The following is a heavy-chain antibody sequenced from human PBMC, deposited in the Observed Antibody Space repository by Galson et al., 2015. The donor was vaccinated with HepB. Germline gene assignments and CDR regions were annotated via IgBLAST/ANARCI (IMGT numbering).Heavy chain of an antibody. CDR2: ISSSSSTI. CDR1: GFTFSSYS. D-gene: IGHD5-18*01. V-gene: IGHV3-48*01. Sequence: SLRLSCAASGFTFSSYSMNWVRQAPGKGLEWVSYISSSSSTIYYADSVKGRFTISRDNAKNSLYLQMNSLRAEDTAVYYCARDNYAWIQLGYFDLWGRGTLVTVSS. J-gene: IGHJ2*01. CDR3: ARDNYAWIQLGYFDL.